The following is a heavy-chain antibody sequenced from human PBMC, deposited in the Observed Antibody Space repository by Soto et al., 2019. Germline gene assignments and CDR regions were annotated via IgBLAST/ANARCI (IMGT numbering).Heavy chain of an antibody. J-gene: IGHJ6*02. Sequence: GGSLRLSCAASGFTFSSYAMSWVRQAPGKGLEWVSAISGSGGSTYYADSVKGRFTISRDNSKNTLYLQMNSLRAEDTAVYYCAILAARIYYYYGMDVWGQGTTVTVSS. V-gene: IGHV3-23*01. CDR2: ISGSGGST. CDR3: AILAARIYYYYGMDV. CDR1: GFTFSSYA. D-gene: IGHD6-6*01.